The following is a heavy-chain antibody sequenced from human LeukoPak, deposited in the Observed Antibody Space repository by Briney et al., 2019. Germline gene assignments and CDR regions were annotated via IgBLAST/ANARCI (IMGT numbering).Heavy chain of an antibody. CDR2: ISYDGSNK. CDR3: ASHDYYDSSGYYPGAFDI. V-gene: IGHV3-30-3*01. D-gene: IGHD3-22*01. J-gene: IGHJ3*02. Sequence: GSLRLSCAASGFTFSSYAMRWVRQAPGKGLEWVAVISYDGSNKYYADSVKGRFTISRDNSKNTLYLQMNSLRAEDTAVYYCASHDYYDSSGYYPGAFDIWGQGTMVTVSS. CDR1: GFTFSSYA.